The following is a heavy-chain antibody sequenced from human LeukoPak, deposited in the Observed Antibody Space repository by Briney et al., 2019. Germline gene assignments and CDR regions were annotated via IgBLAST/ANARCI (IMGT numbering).Heavy chain of an antibody. CDR3: VRLTPGKNWFDP. CDR2: MYHSGIT. J-gene: IGHJ5*02. Sequence: ASETLSLTCTVSGYSINSAYYWGWIRQPPGKGLEWIGTMYHSGITYYNLSLKSRVTISVDTSKNQFSLKLDSVTAADTAVYYCVRLTPGKNWFDPWGHGTLVTVSS. D-gene: IGHD3-10*01. V-gene: IGHV4-38-2*02. CDR1: GYSINSAYY.